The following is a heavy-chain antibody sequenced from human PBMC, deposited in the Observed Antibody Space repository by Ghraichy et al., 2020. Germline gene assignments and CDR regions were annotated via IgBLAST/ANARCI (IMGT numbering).Heavy chain of an antibody. D-gene: IGHD5-18*01. J-gene: IGHJ4*02. CDR3: ARGLGYGYGIDY. Sequence: SETLSLARTVSSGSVSNGDHYWSWIRQPPGKALEWIGHLYDIGSTIYNPSLRSRVSISVDTSKNQFSLKLNFVGAADTAIYYCARGLGYGYGIDYWGQGILVTVSS. V-gene: IGHV4-61*08. CDR2: LYDIGST. CDR1: SGSVSNGDHY.